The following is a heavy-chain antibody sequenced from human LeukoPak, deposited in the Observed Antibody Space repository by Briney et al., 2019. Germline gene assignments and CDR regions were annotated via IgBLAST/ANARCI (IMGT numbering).Heavy chain of an antibody. CDR1: GGSFSGYY. J-gene: IGHJ4*02. V-gene: IGHV4-34*01. CDR3: ARRRRVPEYSSFSENYTPIDY. Sequence: PSETLSLTCAVYGGSFSGYYWSWIRQPPGKGLEWIGEINHSGSTNYNPSLKSRVTISVDTSKSQFSLKLTSVTAADTAVFYCARRRRVPEYSSFSENYTPIDYWGQGTLVTVSS. D-gene: IGHD6-6*01. CDR2: INHSGST.